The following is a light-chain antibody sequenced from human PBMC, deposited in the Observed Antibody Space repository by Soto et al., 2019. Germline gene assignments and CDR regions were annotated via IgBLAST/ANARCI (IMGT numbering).Light chain of an antibody. J-gene: IGKJ1*01. CDR3: QQYGTSPVT. V-gene: IGKV3-20*01. CDR1: KSVPSRY. CDR2: GAS. Sequence: EIVLTQSPGTLSLSPGESASLSCRASKSVPSRYLAWYQRKPGQAPRLLIFGASSRATGIPDRFIGIGSGTDFSLTISRLEPEDFAVYYCQQYGTSPVTFGQGTKVEIK.